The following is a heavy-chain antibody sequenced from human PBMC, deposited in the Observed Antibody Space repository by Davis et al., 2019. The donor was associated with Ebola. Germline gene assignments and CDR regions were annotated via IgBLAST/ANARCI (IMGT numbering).Heavy chain of an antibody. D-gene: IGHD2-8*02. CDR2: IYPGDPDA. J-gene: IGHJ4*02. Sequence: PGGSLRPSCKGSGYSFTSYWIAWVRQMPGKGLEWRGSIYPGDPDARYSPSFQGQVSISANKSISTVYMQWTSLKASDTAMYYCARHLLAKRQFDYWGLGTLVTVSS. CDR3: ARHLLAKRQFDY. CDR1: GYSFTSYW. V-gene: IGHV5-51*01.